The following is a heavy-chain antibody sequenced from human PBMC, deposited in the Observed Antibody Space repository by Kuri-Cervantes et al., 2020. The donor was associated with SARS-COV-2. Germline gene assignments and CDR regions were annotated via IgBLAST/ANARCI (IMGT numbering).Heavy chain of an antibody. CDR1: GFSFSNSY. D-gene: IGHD5-18*01. J-gene: IGHJ4*02. Sequence: LSLTCAASGFSFSNSYMSWVRQVPGKGLEWVANIKQRGNEKYYVDSVKGRFTISRDNAQNSLYLEMNSLRGEDTAVYCCARESRYVYGEFDFWGQGTLVTVSS. CDR3: ARESRYVYGEFDF. CDR2: IKQRGNEK. V-gene: IGHV3-7*03.